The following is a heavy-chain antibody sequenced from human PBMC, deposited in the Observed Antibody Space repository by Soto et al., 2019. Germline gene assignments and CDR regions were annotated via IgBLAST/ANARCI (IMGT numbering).Heavy chain of an antibody. CDR2: INAGNGNT. J-gene: IGHJ6*03. V-gene: IGHV1-3*01. Sequence: QVQLVQSGAEVKKPGASVKVSCKASGYTFTSYAMHWVRQAPGQRLEWMGWINAGNGNTKYSQKFQGRVPITRDTSASTAYMELSSLRSEDTAVYYCARDQTVTTYYYYYYMDVWGKGTTVTVSS. CDR1: GYTFTSYA. D-gene: IGHD4-17*01. CDR3: ARDQTVTTYYYYYYMDV.